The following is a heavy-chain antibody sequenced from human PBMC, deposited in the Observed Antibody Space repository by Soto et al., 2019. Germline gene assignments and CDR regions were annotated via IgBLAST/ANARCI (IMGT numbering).Heavy chain of an antibody. D-gene: IGHD6-6*01. J-gene: IGHJ3*02. CDR1: GGTLNNYG. Sequence: QVQLVQSGAEVKKPGSSVKVSCKASGGTLNNYGFSWVRQAPGQGLEWMGGIIPLFGTTNYAQKFQGRVTIPADESTSTAYMRLSSLRSEDTAVYYCATDKARRVHDPFDIWGQGTMVTVSS. CDR3: ATDKARRVHDPFDI. CDR2: IIPLFGTT. V-gene: IGHV1-69*12.